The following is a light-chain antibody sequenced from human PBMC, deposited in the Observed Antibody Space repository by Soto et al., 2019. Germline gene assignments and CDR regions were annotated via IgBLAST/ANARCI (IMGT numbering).Light chain of an antibody. Sequence: VLTQSPGTLSLSPGERATLSCRASQSVSSSYLAWYQQKPGQAPRLLIYGASSRATGIPDRFSGSGSGTDFTLTISRLEPEDFAVYYCQQYGSSRAFGQGTKV. CDR1: QSVSSSY. CDR3: QQYGSSRA. J-gene: IGKJ1*01. V-gene: IGKV3-20*01. CDR2: GAS.